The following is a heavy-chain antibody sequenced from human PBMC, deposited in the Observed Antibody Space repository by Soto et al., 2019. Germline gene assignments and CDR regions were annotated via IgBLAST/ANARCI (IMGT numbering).Heavy chain of an antibody. Sequence: PSETLSLTCTVYGASMSDYHGSWIRQSPGKGLEHIGYLHSSGFAEYNPSLKSRVTISMDTSRNQFSLKLSSVTAADTAVYYCATNTKPYDFWSGYYYYYYGMDVWGQGTTVTVSS. CDR2: LHSSGFA. CDR1: GASMSDYH. V-gene: IGHV4-59*08. J-gene: IGHJ6*02. D-gene: IGHD3-3*01. CDR3: ATNTKPYDFWSGYYYYYYGMDV.